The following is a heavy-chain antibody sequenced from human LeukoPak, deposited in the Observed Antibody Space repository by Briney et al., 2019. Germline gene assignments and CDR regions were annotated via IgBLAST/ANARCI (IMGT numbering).Heavy chain of an antibody. CDR2: IIPIFGTA. V-gene: IGHV1-69*13. CDR3: ANTYDFWSGYSPLDAFDI. Sequence: ASVKVSCKASGGTFSSYAISWVRQAPGQGLEWMGGIIPIFGTANYAQKFQGRVTITADESTSTAYMELSSLRPEDTAVYYCANTYDFWSGYSPLDAFDIWGQGTMVTVSS. CDR1: GGTFSSYA. J-gene: IGHJ3*02. D-gene: IGHD3-3*01.